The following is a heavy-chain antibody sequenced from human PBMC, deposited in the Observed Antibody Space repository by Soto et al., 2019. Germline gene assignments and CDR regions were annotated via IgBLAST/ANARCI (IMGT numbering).Heavy chain of an antibody. CDR3: ARLGAYFQALDS. Sequence: SETLSLTCTVSGGSISNYYWSWVRQPPGKGLEWIGYIYYSGTTNYNPSLKSRVTISLDTSKNRFSLRLTSVTAADTAVYYCARLGAYFQALDSWGQGTLVTVSS. V-gene: IGHV4-59*08. J-gene: IGHJ4*02. CDR2: IYYSGTT. D-gene: IGHD3-16*01. CDR1: GGSISNYY.